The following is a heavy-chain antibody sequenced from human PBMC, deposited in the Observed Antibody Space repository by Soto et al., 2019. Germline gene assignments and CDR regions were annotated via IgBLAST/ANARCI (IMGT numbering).Heavy chain of an antibody. V-gene: IGHV3-23*01. CDR2: ISGSGGST. J-gene: IGHJ4*02. Sequence: GRSLRLSCAASGFTFSSYAMSWVRQAPGKGLEWVSAISGSGGSTYYADSVKGRFTISRDNSKNTLYLQMNSLRAVDTAVYYCAIYSGYDYYFDYWGQGTLVTVSS. CDR1: GFTFSSYA. CDR3: AIYSGYDYYFDY. D-gene: IGHD5-12*01.